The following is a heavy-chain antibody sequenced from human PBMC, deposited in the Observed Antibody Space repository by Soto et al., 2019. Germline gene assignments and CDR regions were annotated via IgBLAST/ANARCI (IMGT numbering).Heavy chain of an antibody. CDR2: INPATGAA. V-gene: IGHV1-2*02. CDR1: GYPVTAYY. Sequence: QLHLVQSGAVVKKPGASVTVSCSASGYPVTAYYMHWVRQAPGRGLEWMGGINPATGAAKYTQTFQGRVTMTRDTSTGTVFMELSGLTPGDTAVFYCARGGGVGVAGSAAFDMWGQGTVVTVSS. CDR3: ARGGGVGVAGSAAFDM. D-gene: IGHD3-3*01. J-gene: IGHJ3*02.